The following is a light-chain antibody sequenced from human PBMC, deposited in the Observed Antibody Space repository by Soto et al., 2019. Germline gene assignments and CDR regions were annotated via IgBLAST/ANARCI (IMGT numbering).Light chain of an antibody. CDR2: INSDGSH. Sequence: QSVLTQSPSASASLGDSVTLTCTLSSGHSNYAIACHQQQSEKGPRYLMKINSDGSHSKGDVIPHRFSGTSCGAERYLAISSLQSEDDADYYCQNWGSGIVVFGGGTKLTVL. V-gene: IGLV4-69*01. CDR3: QNWGSGIVV. CDR1: SGHSNYA. J-gene: IGLJ2*01.